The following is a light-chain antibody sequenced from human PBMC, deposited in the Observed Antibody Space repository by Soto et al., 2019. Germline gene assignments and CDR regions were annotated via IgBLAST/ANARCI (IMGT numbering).Light chain of an antibody. V-gene: IGKV1-39*01. J-gene: IGKJ1*01. CDR2: DAS. CDR1: QTISNY. Sequence: DIQMTQSPSSLSASAGDRVTITFRASQTISNYLNWYQHNPGKAPKLLISDASSLQSGVPSRFNGGGSGTDFTLTISNLQPEDFATYYCQQSYSNHPTFGKGNKVDI. CDR3: QQSYSNHPT.